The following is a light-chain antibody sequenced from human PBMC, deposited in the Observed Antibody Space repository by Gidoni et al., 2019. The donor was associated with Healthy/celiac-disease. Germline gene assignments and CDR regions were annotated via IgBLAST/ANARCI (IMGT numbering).Light chain of an antibody. CDR1: KLGDKY. Sequence: SYELTQPPSVSVPPGQTASITCSGDKLGDKYACWYQQTPGQSPVLVIYQDSKRPSGIPERFSGSNSGNTATLTISGTQAMDEADYYCQAWDSSIVVFGGGTKLTVL. CDR2: QDS. J-gene: IGLJ2*01. CDR3: QAWDSSIVV. V-gene: IGLV3-1*01.